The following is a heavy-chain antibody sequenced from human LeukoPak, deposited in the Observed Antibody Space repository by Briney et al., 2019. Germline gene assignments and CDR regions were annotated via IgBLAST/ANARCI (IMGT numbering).Heavy chain of an antibody. CDR1: GFIFRDYA. D-gene: IGHD3-10*01. CDR2: ISDNGGGP. J-gene: IGHJ4*02. V-gene: IGHV3-23*01. CDR3: AKESEYYGSGSSLYDY. Sequence: GGSLRLSCVVSGFIFRDYAMSWVRQAPGEGLEWVAGISDNGGGPYYADSLKGRFTISRDNSKNILYLQMNSLRAEDTAVYYCAKESEYYGSGSSLYDYWGQGTLVTVPS.